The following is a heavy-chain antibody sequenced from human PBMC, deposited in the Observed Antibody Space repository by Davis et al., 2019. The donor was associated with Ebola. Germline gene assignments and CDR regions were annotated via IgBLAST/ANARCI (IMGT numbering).Heavy chain of an antibody. Sequence: PGGSLRLSCAASGFSFSSYAMHWVRQAPGKGLEWVAFISYDGRNKYYADSVKGRFTISRDNSKNTLYLQMNSLRAEDTAVYYCARHDYGDSHFDYWGQGTLVTVSS. V-gene: IGHV3-33*01. J-gene: IGHJ4*02. D-gene: IGHD4-17*01. CDR3: ARHDYGDSHFDY. CDR1: GFSFSSYA. CDR2: ISYDGRNK.